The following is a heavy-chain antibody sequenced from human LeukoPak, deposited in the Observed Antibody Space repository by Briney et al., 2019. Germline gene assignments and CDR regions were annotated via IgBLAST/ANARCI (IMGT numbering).Heavy chain of an antibody. CDR1: GYSFVLYG. CDR2: ISTYNGNT. V-gene: IGHV1-18*01. D-gene: IGHD4-17*01. CDR3: ARDEDYGIFVNVDY. Sequence: ASVKVSCKASGYSFVLYGISWVRQAPGQGPEWMGWISTYNGNTKYAEKFQGRVTMTTDTPTSTAYMELRSLRSDDTAVHYCARDEDYGIFVNVDYWGQGTLVTASS. J-gene: IGHJ4*02.